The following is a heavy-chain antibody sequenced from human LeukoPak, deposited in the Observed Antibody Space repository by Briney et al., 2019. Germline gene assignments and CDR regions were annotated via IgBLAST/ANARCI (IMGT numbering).Heavy chain of an antibody. J-gene: IGHJ5*02. CDR3: ARCALPAAKIGRGNWFDP. V-gene: IGHV1-2*02. Sequence: ASVKVSCKASGYTFTGYYMHWVRQAPGQGLEWMGWINPNSGGTNYAQKFQGRVTMTRDTSISTAYMELSRLRSDDTAVYYCARCALPAAKIGRGNWFDPWGQGTLVTVSS. CDR1: GYTFTGYY. D-gene: IGHD2-2*01. CDR2: INPNSGGT.